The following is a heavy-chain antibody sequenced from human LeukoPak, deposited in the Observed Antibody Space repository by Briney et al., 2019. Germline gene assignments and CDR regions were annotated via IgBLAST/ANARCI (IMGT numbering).Heavy chain of an antibody. Sequence: PSETLSLTXTVSGGSIRSSSYYWGWIRQPPGKGLDWIGSIYYSGSTYYNPSLKSRVTISVDTSKNQFSLKLSSVTAADTAVYYCARDYYGSGSLWGQGTLVTVSS. CDR1: GGSIRSSSYY. J-gene: IGHJ4*02. CDR2: IYYSGST. CDR3: ARDYYGSGSL. D-gene: IGHD3-10*01. V-gene: IGHV4-39*02.